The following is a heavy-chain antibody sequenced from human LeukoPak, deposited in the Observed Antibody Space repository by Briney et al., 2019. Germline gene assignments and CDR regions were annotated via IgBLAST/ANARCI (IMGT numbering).Heavy chain of an antibody. CDR3: ARTIPPRGFDY. J-gene: IGHJ4*02. Sequence: SVKVSCKASGYTFTGYYMHWVRQAPGQGLEWMGGIIPIFGTANYAQKFQGRVTITADESTSTAYMELSSLRSEDTAVYYCARTIPPRGFDYWGQGTLVTVSS. CDR2: IIPIFGTA. CDR1: GYTFTGYY. V-gene: IGHV1-69*13. D-gene: IGHD2-21*01.